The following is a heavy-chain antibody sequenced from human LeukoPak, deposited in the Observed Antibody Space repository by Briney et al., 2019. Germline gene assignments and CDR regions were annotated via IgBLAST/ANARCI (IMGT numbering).Heavy chain of an antibody. CDR2: IIPIFGTA. CDR3: ARRNGYAHGMDV. CDR1: GGTFSSYA. D-gene: IGHD1-1*01. J-gene: IGHJ6*02. Sequence: ASVKVSCKASGGTFSSYAISWVRQAPGQGLEWMGGIIPIFGTANYAQKFQGRVTITADEPTSTAYMELSSLRSEDTAVYYCARRNGYAHGMDVWGQGTTVIVSS. V-gene: IGHV1-69*13.